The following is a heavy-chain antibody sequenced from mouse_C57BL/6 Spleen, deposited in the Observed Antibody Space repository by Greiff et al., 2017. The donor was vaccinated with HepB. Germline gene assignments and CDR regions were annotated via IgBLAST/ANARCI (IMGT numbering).Heavy chain of an antibody. Sequence: VKVVESGPGLVQPSQSLSITCTVSGFSLTSYGVHWVRQSPGKGLEWLGVIWRGGSTDYNAAFMSRLSITKDNSKSQVFFKMNSLQADDTAKYYGAKNNDYDAMDYWGQGTSVTVSS. CDR1: GFSLTSYG. CDR2: IWRGGST. J-gene: IGHJ4*01. V-gene: IGHV2-5*01. CDR3: AKNNDYDAMDY.